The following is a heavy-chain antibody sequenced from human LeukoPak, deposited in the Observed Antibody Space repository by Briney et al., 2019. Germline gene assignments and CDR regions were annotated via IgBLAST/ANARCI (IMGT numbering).Heavy chain of an antibody. J-gene: IGHJ5*02. D-gene: IGHD2-2*01. V-gene: IGHV3-7*01. CDR2: IKQDGSEK. CDR1: GFTFSSYW. Sequence: PGGSLRLSCAASGFTFSSYWMSWVRQARGKGLEWVANIKQDGSEKYYVDSVKGRFTISRDNAKNSLYLQMNSLRAEDTAVYYCARYPPYCSSTSCTDHPTWGQGTLVTVSS. CDR3: ARYPPYCSSTSCTDHPT.